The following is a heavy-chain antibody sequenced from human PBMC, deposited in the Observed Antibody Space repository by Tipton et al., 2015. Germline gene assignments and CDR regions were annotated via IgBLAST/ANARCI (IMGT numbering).Heavy chain of an antibody. Sequence: TLSLTCTVSGGSISSGGYYWSWIRQHPGKGLEWIGYIHYSGSTHYNPSLNSRVTMSVDTSKNQFSLNLRPVSAADSAVYYCARDDNVAERGDAFDIWGQGTMVTVSS. J-gene: IGHJ3*02. CDR2: IHYSGST. CDR1: GGSISSGGYY. CDR3: ARDDNVAERGDAFDI. D-gene: IGHD6-19*01. V-gene: IGHV4-31*03.